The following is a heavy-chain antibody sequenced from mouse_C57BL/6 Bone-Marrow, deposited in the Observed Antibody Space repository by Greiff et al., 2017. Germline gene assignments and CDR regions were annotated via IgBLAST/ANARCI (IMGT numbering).Heavy chain of an antibody. CDR2: IYPRSGNT. D-gene: IGHD1-1*01. CDR1: GYTFTSYG. V-gene: IGHV1-81*01. J-gene: IGHJ1*03. CDR3: ARRYYGSSYWYFDV. Sequence: QVQLKQSGAELARPGASVKLSCKASGYTFTSYGISWVKQRTGQGLEWIGEIYPRSGNTYYNEKFKGKATLTADKSSSTAYMELRSRTSEDSAVYFCARRYYGSSYWYFDVWGTGTTVTVSS.